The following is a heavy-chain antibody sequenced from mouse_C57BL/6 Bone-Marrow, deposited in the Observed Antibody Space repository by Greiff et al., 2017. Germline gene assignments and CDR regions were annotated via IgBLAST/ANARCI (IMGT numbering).Heavy chain of an antibody. Sequence: VQLQQPGAELVKPGASVKMSCKASGYTFTSYWITWVKQRPGQGLEWIGDIYPGSGSTNYNEKFKSKATLTVDTSSSTAYMQLSSLTSEDSAVYYGARADYGNYRGCAMDYWGQGTSVTVSS. V-gene: IGHV1-55*01. D-gene: IGHD2-1*01. CDR2: IYPGSGST. CDR1: GYTFTSYW. J-gene: IGHJ4*01. CDR3: ARADYGNYRGCAMDY.